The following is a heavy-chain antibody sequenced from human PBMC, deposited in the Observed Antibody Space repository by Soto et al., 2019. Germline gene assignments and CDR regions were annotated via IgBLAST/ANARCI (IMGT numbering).Heavy chain of an antibody. J-gene: IGHJ4*02. CDR2: IYRGAST. CDR3: ARGLFYDFWSGDYPYPYYFDY. V-gene: IGHV4-30-2*01. Sequence: NLSLTCTLSGGSISSCGFSWNWVRHPPGKRLEWIGYIYRGASTSYNPSLKSRVTISVDRSKNQFSLKLSYVTAADTAVYYCARGLFYDFWSGDYPYPYYFDYWGQGTLVTVSS. D-gene: IGHD3-3*01. CDR1: GGSISSCGFS.